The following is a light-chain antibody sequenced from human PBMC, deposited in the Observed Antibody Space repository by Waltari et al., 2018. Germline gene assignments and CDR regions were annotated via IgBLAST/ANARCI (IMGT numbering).Light chain of an antibody. J-gene: IGLJ3*02. CDR2: DVS. V-gene: IGLV2-14*03. Sequence: QSALTQPASVSGSPGQSITLSCPGTSGYLLIGHRLSWSQQYPGNPPKLMIYDVSSRPSGVSDRFSGSKSGNTASLTISGLQVEDEADYYCSSYTTNTRVFGGGTKLTVL. CDR1: SGYLLIGHR. CDR3: SSYTTNTRV.